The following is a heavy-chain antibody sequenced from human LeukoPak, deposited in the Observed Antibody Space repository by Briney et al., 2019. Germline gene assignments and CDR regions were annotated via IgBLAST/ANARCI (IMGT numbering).Heavy chain of an antibody. J-gene: IGHJ5*02. Sequence: GASVKVSCKASGGTFSSYAISWVRQAPGQGLEWMGWISAYNGNTNYAQKLQGRVTMTTDTSTSTAYMELRSLRSDDTAVYYCARGFEEIGGWSNNWFDPWGQGTLVTVSS. D-gene: IGHD6-19*01. CDR1: GGTFSSYA. CDR2: ISAYNGNT. V-gene: IGHV1-18*01. CDR3: ARGFEEIGGWSNNWFDP.